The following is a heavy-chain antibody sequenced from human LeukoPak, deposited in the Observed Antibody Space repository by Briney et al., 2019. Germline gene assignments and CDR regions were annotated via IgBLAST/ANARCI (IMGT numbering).Heavy chain of an antibody. V-gene: IGHV4-34*01. CDR1: GGSFSNYL. Sequence: PSETLSLTCAVYGGSFSNYLWNWIRQPPGKGLEWIGEISHDGYTNYNPSLKSRVTMSVDTSKNQFSLNLNTVTAADTAVYYCAREMISDRGAYDSWGQGTLATVSS. J-gene: IGHJ4*02. D-gene: IGHD3/OR15-3a*01. CDR2: ISHDGYT. CDR3: AREMISDRGAYDS.